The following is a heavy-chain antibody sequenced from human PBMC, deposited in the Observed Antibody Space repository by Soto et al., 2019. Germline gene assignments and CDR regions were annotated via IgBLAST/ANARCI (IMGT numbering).Heavy chain of an antibody. Sequence: GESLKISCQGSGYSFTTYWIGWVRQMPGKGLEWVGIIYPGNSDIRYSPSFQGQVTISADKSISTAYLKWSGLKASDTAMYYCASTGAERNWFDPWGQGTLVTVSS. CDR2: IYPGNSDI. CDR1: GYSFTTYW. V-gene: IGHV5-51*01. J-gene: IGHJ5*02. CDR3: ASTGAERNWFDP. D-gene: IGHD4-17*01.